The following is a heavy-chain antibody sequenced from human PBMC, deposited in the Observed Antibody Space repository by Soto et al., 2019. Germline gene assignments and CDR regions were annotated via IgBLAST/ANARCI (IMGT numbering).Heavy chain of an antibody. J-gene: IGHJ6*02. Sequence: LRLSCAASGFTFNTYGMHWVRQAPGKGLQWVAVIWYDGSTKYYADSVRGRFTVSRDNSKNTLYLQMNSLRDEDTAVYYCARIDCTGDNCNPYYHYGMDVWGQGTTVTVSS. CDR3: ARIDCTGDNCNPYYHYGMDV. D-gene: IGHD2-8*02. CDR2: IWYDGSTK. V-gene: IGHV3-33*01. CDR1: GFTFNTYG.